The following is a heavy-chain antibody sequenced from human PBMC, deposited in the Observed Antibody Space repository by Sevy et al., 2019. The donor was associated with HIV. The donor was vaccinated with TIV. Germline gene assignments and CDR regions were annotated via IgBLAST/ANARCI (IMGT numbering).Heavy chain of an antibody. Sequence: GGSLRLSCAASGLRFSNYNMNWVRQAPGQGLEWVACISNSSSYIYYVDSVKGRFTISRDNAKNSLYLQMNSLRAEDTAVYYCARDVPKRSASGITMIVVVFSLGMDVWGQGTTVTVSS. D-gene: IGHD3-22*01. CDR1: GLRFSNYN. V-gene: IGHV3-21*01. J-gene: IGHJ6*02. CDR2: ISNSSSYI. CDR3: ARDVPKRSASGITMIVVVFSLGMDV.